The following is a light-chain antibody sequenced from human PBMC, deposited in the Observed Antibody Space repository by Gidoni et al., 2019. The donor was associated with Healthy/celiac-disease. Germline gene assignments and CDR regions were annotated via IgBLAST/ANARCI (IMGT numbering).Light chain of an antibody. Sequence: DIVMTQSPLYLPVPPVEPASISCRSSQSLLHSNGYNYLDWYLQKPGQSPQLLIYLGSNRASGVPDRFSGSGSGTDFTLKISRVEAEDVGVYYCMQALQTPCSFGQGTKLEIK. V-gene: IGKV2-28*01. J-gene: IGKJ2*04. CDR3: MQALQTPCS. CDR2: LGS. CDR1: QSLLHSNGYNY.